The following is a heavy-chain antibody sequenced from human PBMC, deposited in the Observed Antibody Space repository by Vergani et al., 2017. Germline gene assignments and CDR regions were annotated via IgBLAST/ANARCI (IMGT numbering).Heavy chain of an antibody. D-gene: IGHD4-17*01. J-gene: IGHJ4*02. Sequence: EVHLVESGGGLVQPGRSLRLSCSGSGFTLGDYAMTWVRQAPGKGLEWVAFIWSKPYGGTTEYAASVKGRFTISRDNSKNTLYLQMNSLRAEDTAVYYCARGASVDYVSSFDYWGQGTLVTVSS. V-gene: IGHV3-49*04. CDR2: IWSKPYGGTT. CDR3: ARGASVDYVSSFDY. CDR1: GFTLGDYA.